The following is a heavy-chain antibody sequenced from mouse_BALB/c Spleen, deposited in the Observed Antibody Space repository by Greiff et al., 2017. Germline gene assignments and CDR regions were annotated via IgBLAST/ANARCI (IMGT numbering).Heavy chain of an antibody. J-gene: IGHJ2*01. CDR1: GYTFTSYW. D-gene: IGHD2-1*01. CDR2: INPSTGYT. Sequence: VKLMESGAELAKPGASVKMSCKASGYTFTSYWMHWVKQRPGQGLEWIGYINPSTGYTEYNQKFKDKATLTADKSSSTAYMQLSSLTSEDSAVYYCAHYYGNYEYFDYWGQGTTLTVSS. V-gene: IGHV1-7*01. CDR3: AHYYGNYEYFDY.